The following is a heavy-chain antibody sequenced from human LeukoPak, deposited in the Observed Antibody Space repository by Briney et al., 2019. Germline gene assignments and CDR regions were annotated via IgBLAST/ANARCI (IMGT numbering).Heavy chain of an antibody. CDR1: GFTFNNYA. V-gene: IGHV3-23*01. CDR2: ISGGGETT. D-gene: IGHD4-17*01. J-gene: IGHJ4*02. CDR3: ARGYADYVGYFFLDY. Sequence: PGGSLRLSCAASGFTFNNYALNWVRQAPGKGLEWVSSISGGGETTYYADSAKGRFTISRDNSQDTLYLQMNSLRAEDTAVYYCARGYADYVGYFFLDYWGQGTLVSVFS.